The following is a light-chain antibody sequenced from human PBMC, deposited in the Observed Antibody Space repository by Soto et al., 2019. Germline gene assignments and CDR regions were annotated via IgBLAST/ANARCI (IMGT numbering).Light chain of an antibody. CDR2: DNN. CDR1: SSNIGAGYA. J-gene: IGLJ1*01. Sequence: SVLTQPPSVSGAPGQRVTISCTGSSSNIGAGYAVHWYQQLPGTVPKLLIYDNNNRPSGVPDRFSGSKSGTSASLAITGLQAEDEADYYCQSYDIRLDYVFGGGTKVTVL. V-gene: IGLV1-40*01. CDR3: QSYDIRLDYV.